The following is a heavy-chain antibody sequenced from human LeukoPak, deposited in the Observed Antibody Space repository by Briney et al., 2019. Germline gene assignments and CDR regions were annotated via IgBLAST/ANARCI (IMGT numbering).Heavy chain of an antibody. CDR2: IYYSGST. Sequence: SETLSLTCTVSGGSISSSYYYWGWIRQPPGKGLEWIGSIYYSGSTYYNPSLKSRVTISVDTSKNQFSLKLRSVTAADTAVYYCARDHPGAFDPWGQGTLVTVSS. V-gene: IGHV4-39*02. CDR1: GGSISSSYYY. J-gene: IGHJ5*02. D-gene: IGHD3-10*01. CDR3: ARDHPGAFDP.